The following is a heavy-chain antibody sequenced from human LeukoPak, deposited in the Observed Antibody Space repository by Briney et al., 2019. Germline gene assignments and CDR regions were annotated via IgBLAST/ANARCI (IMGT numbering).Heavy chain of an antibody. J-gene: IGHJ5*02. Sequence: APVKVSCKASGYTFTGYYMHWVRQAPGQGLEWMGWINPNSGGTNYEQKFQGRVTMTRDTSISTAYMELSRLRSDDTAVYYCARGPGGWYGSYWFDPWGQGTLVTVSS. CDR2: INPNSGGT. CDR3: ARGPGGWYGSYWFDP. CDR1: GYTFTGYY. V-gene: IGHV1-2*02. D-gene: IGHD6-19*01.